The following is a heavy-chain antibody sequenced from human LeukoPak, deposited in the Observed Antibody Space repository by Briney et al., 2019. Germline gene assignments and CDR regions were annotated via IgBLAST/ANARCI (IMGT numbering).Heavy chain of an antibody. Sequence: GGSLRLSCTASGFTFGDYGMSWVRQAPGKGLEWVGFIRSKAYGGTTEYAASVKGRFTISRDDSKSIAYLQMNSLKSEDTAVYYCTRAPYGPGLGYYGMDVWGKGTTVTVSS. CDR1: GFTFGDYG. V-gene: IGHV3-49*04. CDR2: IRSKAYGGTT. D-gene: IGHD3-10*01. J-gene: IGHJ6*04. CDR3: TRAPYGPGLGYYGMDV.